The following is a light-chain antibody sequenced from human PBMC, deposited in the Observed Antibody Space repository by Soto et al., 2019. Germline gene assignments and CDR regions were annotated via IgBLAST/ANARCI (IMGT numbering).Light chain of an antibody. V-gene: IGKV1-27*01. CDR1: QGIYNY. CDR2: AAS. J-gene: IGKJ5*01. Sequence: DIPMTQSPSSLSASVGDRVTITCRASQGIYNYLAWYQQKPGKAPKLLIYAASTLDAGVPSRFSGSGSGTDFTLTISSLQPEDVATYYCHKYNSALLTFGQGTRLEIK. CDR3: HKYNSALLT.